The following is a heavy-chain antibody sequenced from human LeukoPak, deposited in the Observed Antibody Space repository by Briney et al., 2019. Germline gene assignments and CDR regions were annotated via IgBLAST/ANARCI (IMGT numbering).Heavy chain of an antibody. CDR1: GGSISSYY. Sequence: SETLSLTCTVSGGSISSYYWSWIRQPPGKGLEWIGYIYYSGSTNYNPSLKSRLTISLDTSKKFFSLNLSSVTAADTAVYYCARDRACSNGVCSHFDYWGQGTVVTVSS. CDR2: IYYSGST. CDR3: ARDRACSNGVCSHFDY. J-gene: IGHJ4*02. V-gene: IGHV4-59*08. D-gene: IGHD2-8*01.